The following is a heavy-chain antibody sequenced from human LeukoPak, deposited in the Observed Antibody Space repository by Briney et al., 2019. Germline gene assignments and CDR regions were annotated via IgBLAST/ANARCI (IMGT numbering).Heavy chain of an antibody. Sequence: GESLKISCKGSGYSFATYWIYWVRQVPGKGLECMGKIDPSDSYTNYNPSFQGHVTISADKSISTAYLQWSSLRSSDTAIYYCARLPSSWSTPDFWGQGTLVTVSS. V-gene: IGHV5-10-1*01. CDR2: IDPSDSYT. CDR1: GYSFATYW. D-gene: IGHD6-13*01. CDR3: ARLPSSWSTPDF. J-gene: IGHJ4*02.